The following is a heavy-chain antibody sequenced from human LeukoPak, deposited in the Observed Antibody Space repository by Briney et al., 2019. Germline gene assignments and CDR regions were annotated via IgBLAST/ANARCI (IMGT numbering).Heavy chain of an antibody. D-gene: IGHD5-12*01. CDR2: ISYDGSNK. CDR1: GFTFSRYG. CDR3: AKDLRGNSGYDSVFDY. Sequence: PGGSLRLSCAASGFTFSRYGMHWVRQAPGKGLEWVATISYDGSNKYLADSVKGRFTISRDNSKNTLYLQMNSLRVEDTAVYYCAKDLRGNSGYDSVFDYWGQGTLVSVFS. V-gene: IGHV3-30*18. J-gene: IGHJ4*02.